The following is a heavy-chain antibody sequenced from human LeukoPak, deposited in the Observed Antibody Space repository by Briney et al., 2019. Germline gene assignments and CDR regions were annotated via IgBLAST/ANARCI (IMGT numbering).Heavy chain of an antibody. Sequence: ASVKVSCKASGYTFTSYDINWVRQATGQGLEWMGWMNPNSGSTGYAQKFQGRVTITGNTSISTAYMELSGLRSEDTAVYYCARGRSTGYPYYFEYWGQGTLVTVSS. V-gene: IGHV1-8*03. CDR3: ARGRSTGYPYYFEY. D-gene: IGHD5-12*01. J-gene: IGHJ4*02. CDR1: GYTFTSYD. CDR2: MNPNSGST.